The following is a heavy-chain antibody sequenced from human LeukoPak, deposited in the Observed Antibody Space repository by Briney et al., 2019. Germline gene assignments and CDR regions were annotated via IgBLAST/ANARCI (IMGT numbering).Heavy chain of an antibody. CDR2: IYYSGST. D-gene: IGHD1-26*01. CDR1: GGSISSSSYY. J-gene: IGHJ3*02. Sequence: PSETLSLTCTVSGGSISSSSYYWGWIRQPPGKGLEWIGSIYYSGSTNYNPSLKSRVTISVDTSKNQFSLKLSSVTAADAAVYYCARVWELSDAFDIWGQGTMVTVSS. CDR3: ARVWELSDAFDI. V-gene: IGHV4-39*07.